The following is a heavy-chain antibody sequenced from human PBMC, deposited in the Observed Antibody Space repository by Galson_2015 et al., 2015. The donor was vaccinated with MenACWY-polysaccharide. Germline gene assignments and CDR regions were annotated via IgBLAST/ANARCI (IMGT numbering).Heavy chain of an antibody. CDR1: GFIFTSYA. V-gene: IGHV3-23*01. CDR3: AKDSTDFWSVAGRFDH. D-gene: IGHD3-3*01. J-gene: IGHJ5*02. Sequence: SLRLSCAASGFIFTSYAMSWVRQAPGKGLEWVSAIRSSGTNTYYADSVKGRFTISRGNSKNTLYLQMNSLRAEDTAVYYCAKDSTDFWSVAGRFDHWGQGTLVTVSS. CDR2: IRSSGTNT.